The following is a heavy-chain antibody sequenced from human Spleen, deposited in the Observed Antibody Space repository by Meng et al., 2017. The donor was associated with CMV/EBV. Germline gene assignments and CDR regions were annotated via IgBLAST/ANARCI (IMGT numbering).Heavy chain of an antibody. CDR1: GDSINTYY. CDR2: IYSSGST. V-gene: IGHV4-59*01. Sequence: SETLSLTCTVSGDSINTYYWSWIRQPPGGGLEWLGNIYSSGSTNYNPSLKSRVTMSVDTSRSQFSLNLTSVTAADTAIYYCARGRGDDLWSGFYYYFDNWGQGALVTVSS. J-gene: IGHJ4*02. CDR3: ARGRGDDLWSGFYYYFDN. D-gene: IGHD3-3*01.